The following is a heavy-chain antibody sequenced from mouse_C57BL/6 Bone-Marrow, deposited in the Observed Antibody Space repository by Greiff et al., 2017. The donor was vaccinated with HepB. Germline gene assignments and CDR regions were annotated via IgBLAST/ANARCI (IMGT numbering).Heavy chain of an antibody. CDR3: ARSGDSSGSAFAY. CDR1: GYAFTNYL. Sequence: QVQLQQSGAELVRPGTSVKVSCKASGYAFTNYLIEWVKQRPGQGLEWIGVSNPGSGGTNYNEKFKGKATLTADKSSSTAYMQLSSLTSEDSAVYFCARSGDSSGSAFAYWGQGTLVTVSA. D-gene: IGHD3-2*02. CDR2: SNPGSGGT. J-gene: IGHJ3*01. V-gene: IGHV1-54*01.